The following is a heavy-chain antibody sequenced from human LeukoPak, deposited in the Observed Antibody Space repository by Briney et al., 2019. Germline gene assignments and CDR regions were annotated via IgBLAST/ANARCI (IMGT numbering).Heavy chain of an antibody. D-gene: IGHD2-8*01. CDR3: ARVNAQGVPSP. CDR1: GFTVSNNF. Sequence: GGSLRLSCAASGFTVSNNFMNWVRQAPGKGLEWVSLIYSGGSTYYADSVKGRFTISRDNAKNTLYLQMNSLRAEDTAMYYCARVNAQGVPSPWGQGILVTVSS. CDR2: IYSGGST. V-gene: IGHV3-53*01. J-gene: IGHJ5*02.